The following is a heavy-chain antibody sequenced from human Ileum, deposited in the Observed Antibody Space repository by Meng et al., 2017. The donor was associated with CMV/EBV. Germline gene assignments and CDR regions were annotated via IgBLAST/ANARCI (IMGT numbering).Heavy chain of an antibody. D-gene: IGHD6-19*01. CDR3: TTTGWYSTLFDY. Sequence: GESLKISCTASGFNFGDYAMSWVRQAPGKGLEWVGIIRGRGYLGPTTYAPSVEGRFSISRDDSKNIAYLQMSSLKTEDTAIYYCTTTGWYSTLFDYWGQGTLVTVSS. CDR2: IRGRGYLGPT. J-gene: IGHJ4*02. CDR1: GFNFGDYA. V-gene: IGHV3-49*04.